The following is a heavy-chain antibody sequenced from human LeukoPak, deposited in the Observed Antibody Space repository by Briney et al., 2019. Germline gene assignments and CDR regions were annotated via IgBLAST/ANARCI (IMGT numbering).Heavy chain of an antibody. V-gene: IGHV1-2*06. CDR3: ARATRHIVVVPAAIMFDP. CDR1: GYTFTGYY. D-gene: IGHD2-2*01. Sequence: ASVKVSCKASGYTFTGYYMHWVRQAPGQGLEWMGRINPNSGGTNYAQKFQGRVTMTRDTSISTAYMELSRLRSDDTAVYYCARATRHIVVVPAAIMFDPWSQGTLVTVSS. J-gene: IGHJ5*02. CDR2: INPNSGGT.